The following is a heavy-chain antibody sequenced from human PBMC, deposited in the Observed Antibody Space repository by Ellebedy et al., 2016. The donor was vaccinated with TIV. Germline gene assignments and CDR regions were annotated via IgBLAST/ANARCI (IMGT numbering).Heavy chain of an antibody. J-gene: IGHJ4*02. D-gene: IGHD2-2*01. CDR1: GFTFSSYW. CDR3: ARGGSTSCYG. V-gene: IGHV3-74*01. Sequence: PGGSLRLSCAASGFTFSSYWMHWVSQAPGKGLVWVSRVNSDGSSTSYGDSVKGRFTISRDNARSTLYLQMNSLRAEDTAVYYCARGGSTSCYGWGQGTLVTVSS. CDR2: VNSDGSST.